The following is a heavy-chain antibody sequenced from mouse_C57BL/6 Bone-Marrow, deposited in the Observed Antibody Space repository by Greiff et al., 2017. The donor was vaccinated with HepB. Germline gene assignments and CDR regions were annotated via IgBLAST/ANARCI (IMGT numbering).Heavy chain of an antibody. CDR3: TRSIYGNGDWFAY. J-gene: IGHJ3*01. Sequence: EVQLQQSGTVLARPGASVKMSCKTSGYTFTSYWMHWVKQRPGQGLEWIGAIYPGNSDTSYNQKFKGKAKLTAVTSASTAYMELSSLTNEDSAVYYCTRSIYGNGDWFAYWGQGTLVTVSA. CDR1: GYTFTSYW. V-gene: IGHV1-5*01. CDR2: IYPGNSDT. D-gene: IGHD2-1*01.